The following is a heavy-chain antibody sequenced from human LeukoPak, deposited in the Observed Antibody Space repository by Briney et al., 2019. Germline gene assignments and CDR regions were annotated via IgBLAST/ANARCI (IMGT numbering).Heavy chain of an antibody. CDR3: ARVGAYGSGSYLVY. CDR1: GYTFTGYY. V-gene: IGHV1-2*02. D-gene: IGHD3-10*01. CDR2: VNPNSGVT. J-gene: IGHJ4*02. Sequence: ASVKVSCKASGYTFTGYYAHWVRQAPGQGLEWMGWVNPNSGVTNYAQKFQGRVTMTRDTSISTAYMELSSLRSDDTAVYYCARVGAYGSGSYLVYWGQGSLVTVSS.